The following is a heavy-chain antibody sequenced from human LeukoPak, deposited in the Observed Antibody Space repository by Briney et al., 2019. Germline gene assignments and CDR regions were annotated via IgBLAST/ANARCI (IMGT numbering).Heavy chain of an antibody. CDR3: ARWPYYYGSGSYYPKYYFDY. D-gene: IGHD3-10*01. CDR1: SGSISSNSYY. V-gene: IGHV4-39*07. J-gene: IGHJ4*02. Sequence: PSETLSLTCTVSSGSISSNSYYWAWIRQPPGKGLEWIGSINYSGSTYYNPSLKGRVTMAADTSKNQFSLRLSSVTAADTAVYYCARWPYYYGSGSYYPKYYFDYWGQGTLVTVSS. CDR2: INYSGST.